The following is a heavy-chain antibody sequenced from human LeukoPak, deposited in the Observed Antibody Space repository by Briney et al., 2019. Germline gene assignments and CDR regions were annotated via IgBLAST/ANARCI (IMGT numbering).Heavy chain of an antibody. D-gene: IGHD4-17*01. CDR3: ARLKSSYGDYYFDY. V-gene: IGHV4-39*01. Sequence: SETLSLTCTVSGGSISSSTYYWGWIRQPPGKGLDWLGNIYYSGRTYYNPSLKNRLTISVDTSRNQFSLNLRSVTAADTAVYYCARLKSSYGDYYFDYWGQGTLVTVSS. CDR1: GGSISSSTYY. J-gene: IGHJ4*02. CDR2: IYYSGRT.